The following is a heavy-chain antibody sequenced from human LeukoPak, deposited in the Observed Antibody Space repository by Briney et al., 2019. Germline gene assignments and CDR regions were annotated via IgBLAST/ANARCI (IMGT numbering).Heavy chain of an antibody. J-gene: IGHJ6*02. CDR3: AKAYGSGSSTSYYYYGMDV. Sequence: GGSLRPSCAASGFTFSSYAMSWVRQAPGKGLEWVSALSGSGGSTYYADSVKGRFTISRDNSKNTLYLQTNSLRAEDTAVYYCAKAYGSGSSTSYYYYGMDVWGQGTTVTVSS. CDR1: GFTFSSYA. V-gene: IGHV3-23*01. CDR2: LSGSGGST. D-gene: IGHD3-10*01.